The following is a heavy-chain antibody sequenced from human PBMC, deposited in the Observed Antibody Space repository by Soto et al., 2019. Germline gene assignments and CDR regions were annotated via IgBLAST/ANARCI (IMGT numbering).Heavy chain of an antibody. D-gene: IGHD3-22*01. Sequence: SETLSLTCAVYGGSFSGYYWSWIRQPPGKGLEWIGEINHSGSTNYNPSLKSRVTISVDTSKNQFSLKLSSVTAADTAVYYCARLPHSSGYFPGYDAFDIWGQGTMVTVSS. J-gene: IGHJ3*02. V-gene: IGHV4-34*01. CDR3: ARLPHSSGYFPGYDAFDI. CDR2: INHSGST. CDR1: GGSFSGYY.